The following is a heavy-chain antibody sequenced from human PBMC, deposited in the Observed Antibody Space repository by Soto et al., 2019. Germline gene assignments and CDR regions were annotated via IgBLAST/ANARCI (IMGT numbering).Heavy chain of an antibody. CDR3: ARDEPDYYDSSGYLL. CDR2: ISAYNGNT. V-gene: IGHV1-18*01. J-gene: IGHJ1*01. D-gene: IGHD3-22*01. CDR1: GYTFTSYG. Sequence: ASVKVSCKASGYTFTSYGISWVRQAPGQGLEWMGWISAYNGNTNYAQKLQGRVTMTTDTSTSTAYMELRSLRSDDTAVYYCARDEPDYYDSSGYLLWGQGTLVTVSS.